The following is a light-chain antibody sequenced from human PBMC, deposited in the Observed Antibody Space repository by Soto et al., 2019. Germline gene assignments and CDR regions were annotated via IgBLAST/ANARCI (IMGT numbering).Light chain of an antibody. Sequence: QSVLTHPASVSGSPGQSITISCTGTSSDVGGYNYVFWYQQHPGKAPKLMIYDVSNRPSGVSNRFSGSKSGNTASLTISGLQAEDEADYYCSSYTSSNTLLYVFGTGTKVTVL. CDR2: DVS. CDR1: SSDVGGYNY. CDR3: SSYTSSNTLLYV. V-gene: IGLV2-14*01. J-gene: IGLJ1*01.